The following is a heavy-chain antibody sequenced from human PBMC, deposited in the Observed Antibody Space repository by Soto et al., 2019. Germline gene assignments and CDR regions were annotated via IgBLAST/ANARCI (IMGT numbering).Heavy chain of an antibody. Sequence: QVQLVQSGAEVKKPGSSVKVSCKASGGTFSSYAISWVRQAPGQGLEWMGGIIPIFGTANYAQKFQGRVTITADESTSTAYMELSRLRSEDTAVYYCARDLRGQQWLVVGFQHWGQGTLVTVSS. V-gene: IGHV1-69*01. CDR2: IIPIFGTA. D-gene: IGHD6-19*01. CDR3: ARDLRGQQWLVVGFQH. CDR1: GGTFSSYA. J-gene: IGHJ1*01.